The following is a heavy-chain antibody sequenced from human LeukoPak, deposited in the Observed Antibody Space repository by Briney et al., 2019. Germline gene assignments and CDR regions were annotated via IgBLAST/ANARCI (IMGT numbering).Heavy chain of an antibody. CDR2: IYYSGST. V-gene: IGHV4-39*01. Sequence: PSETLSLTCTVSGGSISSSSYYWGWIRQPPGKGLEWIGSIYYSGSTYYNPSLKSRVTISVDTSKNQFSLKLSFVTAADTAVYYCASRIVVVTAGAFDIWGQGTMVTVSS. CDR1: GGSISSSSYY. CDR3: ASRIVVVTAGAFDI. J-gene: IGHJ3*02. D-gene: IGHD2-21*02.